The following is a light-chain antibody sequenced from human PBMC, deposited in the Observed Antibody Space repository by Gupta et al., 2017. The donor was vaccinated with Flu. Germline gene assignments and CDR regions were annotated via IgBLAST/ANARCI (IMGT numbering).Light chain of an antibody. CDR2: GAS. CDR1: QSVPSKY. Sequence: PGEGATLSCRASQSVPSKYLAWYQQKPGQAPRLLIDGASSRATGIPDRFTGSGSGTDCTLTISRLEPEDFAVYYCQQYGRSPFGGGTKVEIK. J-gene: IGKJ4*01. CDR3: QQYGRSP. V-gene: IGKV3-20*01.